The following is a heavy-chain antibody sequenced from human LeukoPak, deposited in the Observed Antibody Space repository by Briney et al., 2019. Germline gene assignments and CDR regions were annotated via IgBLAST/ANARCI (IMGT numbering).Heavy chain of an antibody. J-gene: IGHJ4*02. D-gene: IGHD6-19*01. V-gene: IGHV1-18*01. CDR3: ARDTPNSSGWYGRGYYFDY. Sequence: ASVKVSCKASGYTFTSYGISWVRQAPGQGLEWMGWISAYNGNTNYAQKLQGRVTMTTDTSTSTAYMELRSLRSDDTAVYYCARDTPNSSGWYGRGYYFDYWGQGTLVTVSS. CDR1: GYTFTSYG. CDR2: ISAYNGNT.